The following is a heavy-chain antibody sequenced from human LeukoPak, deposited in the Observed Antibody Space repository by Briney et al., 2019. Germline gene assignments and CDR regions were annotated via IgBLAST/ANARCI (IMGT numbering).Heavy chain of an antibody. Sequence: GASVKVSCKTSGYTFTSYDINWVRQATGQGLEWVGWMNPNSGNTGYALKFQGRVTMTRNTSISTAYMDLSSLTSEDTAVYYCTIGKLASRRGSWFDPWGQGTLVTVSS. J-gene: IGHJ5*02. CDR1: GYTFTSYD. CDR2: MNPNSGNT. CDR3: TIGKLASRRGSWFDP. D-gene: IGHD6-6*01. V-gene: IGHV1-8*02.